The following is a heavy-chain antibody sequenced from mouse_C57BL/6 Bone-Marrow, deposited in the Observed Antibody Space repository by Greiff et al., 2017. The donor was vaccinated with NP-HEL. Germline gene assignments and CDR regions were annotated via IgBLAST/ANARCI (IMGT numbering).Heavy chain of an antibody. CDR3: ARWGFAY. J-gene: IGHJ3*01. Sequence: QVQLQQPGAELVRPGTSVKLSCKASGYTFTSYWLHWVKQRPGQGLEWIGVIDPSDSYTNYNQKFQGKATLTVDTSSSTAYMQLSSLTSEDSAVYYCARWGFAYWGQGTLVTVSA. CDR1: GYTFTSYW. V-gene: IGHV1-59*01. CDR2: IDPSDSYT.